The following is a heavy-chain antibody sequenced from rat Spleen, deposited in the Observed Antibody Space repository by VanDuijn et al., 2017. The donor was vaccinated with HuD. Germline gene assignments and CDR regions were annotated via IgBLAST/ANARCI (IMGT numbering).Heavy chain of an antibody. D-gene: IGHD4-3*01. J-gene: IGHJ2*01. CDR1: GFTFSSYW. Sequence: EVQLVETGGGLVQPGESLKLSCVASGFTFSSYWMYWIRQAPGEGLEWISSISPDGGSTYYPDSVKGRFTISRDNAENTVYLQMNSLRSADTATYYCAKEEFGVTFGNWGQGVMVTVSS. CDR3: AKEEFGVTFGN. V-gene: IGHV5-58*01. CDR2: ISPDGGST.